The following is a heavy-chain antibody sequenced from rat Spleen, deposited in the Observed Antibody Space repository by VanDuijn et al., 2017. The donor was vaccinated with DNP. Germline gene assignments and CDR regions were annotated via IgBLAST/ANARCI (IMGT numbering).Heavy chain of an antibody. D-gene: IGHD1-11*01. CDR3: AKGPNYGGWSDYFDY. V-gene: IGHV3-1*01. J-gene: IGHJ2*01. CDR1: GYSITSNY. CDR2: ISYSGST. Sequence: EVQLQESGPGLVKPSQSLSLTCSVTGYSITSNYWGWIRKFPGNKMEYIGHISYSGSTTYNPSLKSRFSITRDISNNQFFLQLNSVTTEDTAIYYWAKGPNYGGWSDYFDYWGQGVMVTVSS.